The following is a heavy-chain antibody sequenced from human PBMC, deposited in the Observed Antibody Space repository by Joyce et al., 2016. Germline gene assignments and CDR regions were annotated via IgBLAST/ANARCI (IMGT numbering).Heavy chain of an antibody. D-gene: IGHD1-26*01. CDR2: IAFCSGNT. CDR1: GFIFNSPA. V-gene: IGHV1-58*01. CDR3: ATDRVGALSP. Sequence: QLVQSGPEVRKPATSVKVSCKPSGFIFNSPAVHWVRQDPGQRLEWIGWIAFCSGNTKYAQNFQQRVTFIRDVSTSTAYMELTSLRSEDTAVYYCATDRVGALSPWGPGTLVTVSS. J-gene: IGHJ4*02.